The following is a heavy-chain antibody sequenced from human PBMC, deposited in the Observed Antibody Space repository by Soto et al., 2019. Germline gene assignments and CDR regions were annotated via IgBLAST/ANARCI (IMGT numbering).Heavy chain of an antibody. J-gene: IGHJ4*02. V-gene: IGHV1-8*01. CDR1: GYTLTELS. D-gene: IGHD1-26*01. CDR2: MNPNSGNT. Sequence: GASVKVSCKVSGYTLTELSMHWVRQATGQGLEWMGWMNPNSGNTGYAQKFQGRVTMTRNTSISTAYMELSSLRSEDTAVYYCAREKVGAVDYWGQGTLVTVSS. CDR3: AREKVGAVDY.